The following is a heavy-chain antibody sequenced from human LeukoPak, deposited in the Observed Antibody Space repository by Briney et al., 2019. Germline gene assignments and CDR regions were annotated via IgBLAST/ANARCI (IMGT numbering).Heavy chain of an antibody. D-gene: IGHD6-19*01. CDR3: ARHKAGSGCFDC. CDR1: GGSISSYY. Sequence: SETLSLTCTVSGGSISSYYWSWIRQPPRKGLEWIAFIYHSGRTSYNPSLKSRVTISVDTSKNQFSLDLTSVTAADTAMYYCARHKAGSGCFDCWGQGTLVTVSS. V-gene: IGHV4-59*08. CDR2: IYHSGRT. J-gene: IGHJ4*02.